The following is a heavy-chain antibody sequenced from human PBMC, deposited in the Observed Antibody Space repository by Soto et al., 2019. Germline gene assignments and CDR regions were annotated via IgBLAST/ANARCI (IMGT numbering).Heavy chain of an antibody. CDR2: INATGDTT. D-gene: IGHD6-13*01. CDR1: GFSFNSHL. V-gene: IGHV1-46*02. J-gene: IGHJ4*01. CDR3: ARPPSSSSYYFDY. Sequence: ASVKVSCKATGFSFNSHLIHWLRQAPGQGPEWMGMINATGDTTSYAHHFQGRLALTTDTSTGTVSMELRGLTSEDTAVYFCARPPSSSSYYFDYWGQGTLVTVSS.